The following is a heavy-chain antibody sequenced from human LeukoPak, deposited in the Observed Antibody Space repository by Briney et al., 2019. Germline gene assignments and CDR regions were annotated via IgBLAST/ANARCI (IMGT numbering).Heavy chain of an antibody. J-gene: IGHJ4*02. CDR1: EYSFTSYW. CDR2: IYPGDSDT. D-gene: IGHD2-15*01. CDR3: ARPGYCSGGSCYGSDY. Sequence: GESLRISCKGSEYSFTSYWIGWVRQMPGKGLEWMEIIYPGDSDTRYSPSFQGQVTISADKSISTAYLQWSSLKASDTAMYYCARPGYCSGGSCYGSDYWGQGTLVTVSS. V-gene: IGHV5-51*01.